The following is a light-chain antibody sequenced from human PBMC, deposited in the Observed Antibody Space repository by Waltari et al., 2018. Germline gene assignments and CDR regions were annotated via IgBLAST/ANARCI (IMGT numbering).Light chain of an antibody. V-gene: IGKV1-5*01. J-gene: IGKJ1*01. Sequence: DIQMTQSPFTLPASIGDRVTITCRASQSIATWLAWYQQKPGKAPKLLIFDASSLESGVPSRFSGSGSETEFTLTISSLQPDDFATYYCQQYSVYSTFGQGTKVEI. CDR3: QQYSVYST. CDR2: DAS. CDR1: QSIATW.